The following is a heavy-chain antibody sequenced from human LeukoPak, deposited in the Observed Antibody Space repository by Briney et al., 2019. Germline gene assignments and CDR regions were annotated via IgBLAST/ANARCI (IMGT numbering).Heavy chain of an antibody. Sequence: AGGSLRLSCAASGFTVSSNYMSWVRQAPGKGLEWVSVIYGGGSTYHADSVRGRFTISRDISKNTLYLQMNSLSAEDTAVYYCARGNWNYPFDYWGQGTLVTVSS. CDR2: IYGGGST. J-gene: IGHJ4*02. V-gene: IGHV3-53*01. CDR1: GFTVSSNY. D-gene: IGHD1-7*01. CDR3: ARGNWNYPFDY.